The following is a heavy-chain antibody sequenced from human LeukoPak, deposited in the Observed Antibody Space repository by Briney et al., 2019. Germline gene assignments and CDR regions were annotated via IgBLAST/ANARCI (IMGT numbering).Heavy chain of an antibody. CDR1: GGSISSGCYS. CDR3: ARALYYYDSSGYYYPDAFDI. V-gene: IGHV4-30-2*01. CDR2: TYHSPST. D-gene: IGHD3-22*01. Sequence: NTSETLCLTCAVSGGSISSGCYSWSWIRQPPGKGLEWIGYTYHSPSTYYNPSLKSRVTIALARSKNQLSLKLSSVTAADTAVYYCARALYYYDSSGYYYPDAFDIWGQGTMVTVSS. J-gene: IGHJ3*02.